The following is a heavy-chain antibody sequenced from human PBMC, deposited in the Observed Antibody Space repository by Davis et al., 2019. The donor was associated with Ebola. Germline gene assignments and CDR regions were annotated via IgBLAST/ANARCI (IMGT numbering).Heavy chain of an antibody. CDR3: ARDREEMATIFDY. V-gene: IGHV1-69*04. Sequence: AASVKVSCKASGGTFSSYAISWVRQAPGQGLEWMGRIIPILGIANYAQKLQGRVTMTTDTSTSTAYMELRSLRSDDTAVYYCARDREEMATIFDYWGQGTLVTVSS. CDR1: GGTFSSYA. D-gene: IGHD5-24*01. CDR2: IIPILGIA. J-gene: IGHJ4*02.